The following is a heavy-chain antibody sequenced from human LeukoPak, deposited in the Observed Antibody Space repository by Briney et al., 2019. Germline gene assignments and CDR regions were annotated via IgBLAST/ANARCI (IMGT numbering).Heavy chain of an antibody. CDR1: GGTFSSYA. D-gene: IGHD3-22*01. V-gene: IGHV1-69*04. J-gene: IGHJ1*01. CDR2: IIPILGIA. Sequence: SVKVSCKASGGTFSSYAISWVRQAPGQGLEWMGRIIPILGIANYAQKFQGRVTITADKSTSTAYMELSSLRSEDTAVYYCARGEMPYYYDSSGYPQARLAEYFQHWGQGTLVTVS. CDR3: ARGEMPYYYDSSGYPQARLAEYFQH.